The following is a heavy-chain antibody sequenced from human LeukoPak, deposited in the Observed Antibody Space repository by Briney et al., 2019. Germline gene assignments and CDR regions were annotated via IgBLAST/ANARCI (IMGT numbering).Heavy chain of an antibody. CDR3: AKVGWELPPDNYYYGMDV. Sequence: GGSLRLSCAASGFTFNSYGMHWVRQAPGKGLEWVAVISYDGSYKYYADSVKGRFTISRDNSKNTLYLQMNSLRAEDTAVYYCAKVGWELPPDNYYYGMDVWGQGTTVTVSS. D-gene: IGHD1-26*01. V-gene: IGHV3-30*18. CDR2: ISYDGSYK. CDR1: GFTFNSYG. J-gene: IGHJ6*02.